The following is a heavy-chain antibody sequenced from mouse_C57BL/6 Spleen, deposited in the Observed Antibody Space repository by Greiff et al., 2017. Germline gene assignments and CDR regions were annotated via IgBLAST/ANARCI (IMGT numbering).Heavy chain of an antibody. CDR3: ARGTGARRFDY. J-gene: IGHJ2*01. CDR2: INPSDSYT. Sequence: QVQLQQPGAELVMPGASVKLSCKASGYTFTSYWMHWVKQRPGQGLEWIGEINPSDSYTNYNQKFKGKSTLTVDKSSSTAYMQLSSLTSEDSAVYYCARGTGARRFDYWGQGTTLTVSA. CDR1: GYTFTSYW. D-gene: IGHD4-1*01. V-gene: IGHV1-69*01.